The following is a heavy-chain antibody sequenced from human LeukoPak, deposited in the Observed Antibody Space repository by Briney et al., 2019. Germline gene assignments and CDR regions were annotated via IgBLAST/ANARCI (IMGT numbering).Heavy chain of an antibody. V-gene: IGHV3-53*01. Sequence: GGSLRLSCAASGFTFSSYSMNWVRQAPGKGLEWVSVIYSGGSTYYADSVKGRFTISRDNSKNTLYLQMNSLRAEDTAVYYCARLYDSSGYYPYYFDYWGQGTLVTVSS. CDR2: IYSGGST. CDR1: GFTFSSYS. D-gene: IGHD3-22*01. CDR3: ARLYDSSGYYPYYFDY. J-gene: IGHJ4*02.